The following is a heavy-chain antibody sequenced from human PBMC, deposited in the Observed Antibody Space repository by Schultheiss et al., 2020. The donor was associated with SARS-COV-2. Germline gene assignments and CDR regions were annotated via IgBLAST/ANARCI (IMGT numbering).Heavy chain of an antibody. CDR3: ARDRILETGTYLHDAFDI. CDR1: GFTFSSYW. D-gene: IGHD1-7*01. V-gene: IGHV3-74*01. CDR2: INSDGSST. J-gene: IGHJ3*02. Sequence: GGSLRLSCAASGFTFSSYWMHWVRQAPGKGLVWVSRINSDGSSTSYADSVKGRFTISRDNAKNTLYLQMNSLRAEDTAVYYCARDRILETGTYLHDAFDIWGQGTMVTVSS.